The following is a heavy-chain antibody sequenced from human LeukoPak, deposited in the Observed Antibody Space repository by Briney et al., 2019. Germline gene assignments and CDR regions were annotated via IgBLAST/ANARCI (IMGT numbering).Heavy chain of an antibody. V-gene: IGHV3-21*04. CDR3: ARDLPAAVD. Sequence: GGSLRLPCAASGFTFSSYSMSWVRQAPGKGLEWVSFIRSSSSDIYHADSVKGRFTISRDNAKNSLFLQMNSLRAEDTAVYSCARDLPAAVDWGQGTLVTVSS. CDR1: GFTFSSYS. D-gene: IGHD2-2*01. CDR2: IRSSSSDI. J-gene: IGHJ4*02.